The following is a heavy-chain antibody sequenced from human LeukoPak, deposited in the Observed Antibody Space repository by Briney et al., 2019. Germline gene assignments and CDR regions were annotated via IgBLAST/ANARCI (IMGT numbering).Heavy chain of an antibody. V-gene: IGHV3-23*01. CDR1: GFTFSSYA. CDR2: ISDSGDIT. J-gene: IGHJ3*02. D-gene: IGHD1-26*01. CDR3: AKDRRGGSYYAATLDI. Sequence: GGSLRLSCAASGFTFSSYAMSWVRQAPGKGLEWVSGISDSGDITYNADSVKGRFTISRDNSKNTLYVQMNSLRVEDTAVYYCAKDRRGGSYYAATLDIWGQGTMVTVSS.